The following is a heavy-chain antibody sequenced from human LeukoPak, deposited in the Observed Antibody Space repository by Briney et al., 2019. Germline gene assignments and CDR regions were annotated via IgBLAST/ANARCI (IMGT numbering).Heavy chain of an antibody. D-gene: IGHD2-2*01. Sequence: ASVKVSCKASGYTFTGYYMHWVRQAPGQGLEWMGWINPNSGGTNYAQKFQGRVTMTRDTSISTAYMELSRLRSDDTAVYYCAREEGYQLLFLFDYWGQGTLATVSS. V-gene: IGHV1-2*02. CDR3: AREEGYQLLFLFDY. CDR1: GYTFTGYY. J-gene: IGHJ4*02. CDR2: INPNSGGT.